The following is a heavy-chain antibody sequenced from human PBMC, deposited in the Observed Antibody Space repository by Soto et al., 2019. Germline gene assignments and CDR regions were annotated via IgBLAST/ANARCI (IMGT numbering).Heavy chain of an antibody. J-gene: IGHJ6*02. CDR1: GFTFSNAW. Sequence: GGSLRLSCAASGFTFSNAWMNWVRQAPGKGLEWVGRIKSKTDGGTTDYAAPVKGRFTISRDDSKNTLYLQMNSLKTEDTAVYYCTTRIVVYYYYYGMDVWGQGTTVTVSS. V-gene: IGHV3-15*07. D-gene: IGHD1-26*01. CDR2: IKSKTDGGTT. CDR3: TTRIVVYYYYYGMDV.